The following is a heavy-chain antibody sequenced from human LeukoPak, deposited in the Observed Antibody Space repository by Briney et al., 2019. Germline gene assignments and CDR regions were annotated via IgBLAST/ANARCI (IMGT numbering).Heavy chain of an antibody. J-gene: IGHJ4*02. CDR2: INHSGST. CDR3: ARGKTQCSSTSCPYFDY. CDR1: GFTFSSYS. V-gene: IGHV4-34*01. Sequence: PGGSLRLSCAASGFTFSSYSMNWIRQPPRKGLEWIGEINHSGSTNYNPSLKSRVTISVDTSKNQFSLKLSSVTAADTAVYYCARGKTQCSSTSCPYFDYWGQGTLVTVSS. D-gene: IGHD2-2*01.